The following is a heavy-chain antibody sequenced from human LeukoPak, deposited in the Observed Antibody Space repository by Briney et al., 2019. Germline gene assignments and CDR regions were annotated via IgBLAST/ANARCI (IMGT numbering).Heavy chain of an antibody. CDR2: IYYSGST. D-gene: IGHD6-13*01. Sequence: SETLSLTCTVSGGSISSGGYYWSWIRQHPGKGLEWIGYIYYSGSTYYNPSLKSRVAISVDTSKNQFSLKLSSVTAADTAVYYCAFGGIAAQFHYWGQGTLVTVSS. CDR3: AFGGIAAQFHY. CDR1: GGSISSGGYY. V-gene: IGHV4-31*03. J-gene: IGHJ4*02.